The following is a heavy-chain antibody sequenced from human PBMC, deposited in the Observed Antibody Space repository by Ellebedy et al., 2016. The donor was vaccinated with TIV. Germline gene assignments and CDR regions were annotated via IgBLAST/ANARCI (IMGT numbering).Heavy chain of an antibody. V-gene: IGHV3-33*06. CDR3: AKEQSPYYDILTDSFDY. J-gene: IGHJ4*02. CDR1: GFRFSTHG. Sequence: GESLKISCAASGFRFSTHGMHWVRQAPGKGLEWVAVIWYDGFNKDYADSVKGRFTISRDNSKNTLNLEMNSLRAEDTAVYYCAKEQSPYYDILTDSFDYWGQGALVTVSS. D-gene: IGHD3-9*01. CDR2: IWYDGFNK.